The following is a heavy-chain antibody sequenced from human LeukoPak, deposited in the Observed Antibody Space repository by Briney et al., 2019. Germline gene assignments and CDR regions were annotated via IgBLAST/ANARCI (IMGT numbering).Heavy chain of an antibody. V-gene: IGHV3-43*01. J-gene: IGHJ4*02. CDR1: GFTFDDYT. D-gene: IGHD6-13*01. CDR3: VAAATWGYFDY. Sequence: GGSLRLSCAASGFTFDDYTMHWVRQAPGKGLEWVSLISWDGGSTYYADSVKGRFTISRDNSKNSLYLQMNSLRTEDTALYYRVAAATWGYFDYWGQGTLVTVSS. CDR2: ISWDGGST.